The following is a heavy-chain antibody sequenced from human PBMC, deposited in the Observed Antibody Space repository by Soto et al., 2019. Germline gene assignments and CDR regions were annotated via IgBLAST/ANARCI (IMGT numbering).Heavy chain of an antibody. V-gene: IGHV3-23*01. J-gene: IGHJ4*02. CDR3: ATIFRYGDPEY. Sequence: LRLSCATSGFTFSSYAMSWVRQAPVKGLEWVSGISVSGDSRYDADSVKGRFTISRDNSKSTLYLQMNSLRAEDTAVYYCATIFRYGDPEYWGQGVLVTVSS. CDR2: ISVSGDSR. CDR1: GFTFSSYA. D-gene: IGHD2-21*02.